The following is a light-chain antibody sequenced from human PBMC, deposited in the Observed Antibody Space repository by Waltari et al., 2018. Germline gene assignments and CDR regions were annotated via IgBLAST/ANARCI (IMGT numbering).Light chain of an antibody. V-gene: IGKV1-17*01. CDR1: QDIRSD. CDR3: LQHNSYPLT. J-gene: IGKJ4*01. CDR2: TAS. Sequence: DIQMTQSPSSLSASVGDRVTVTCRASQDIRSDLAWYQQKPGTAPKRLIYTASILQSGIPSRFSGSGSGTEFSLTITSLQPEDFATYYCLQHNSYPLTFGGGTKVEI.